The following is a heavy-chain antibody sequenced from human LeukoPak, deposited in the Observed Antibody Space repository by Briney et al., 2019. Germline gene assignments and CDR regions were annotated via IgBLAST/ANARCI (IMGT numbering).Heavy chain of an antibody. V-gene: IGHV3-7*03. J-gene: IGHJ6*02. CDR1: GFPFSSYW. CDR3: ARAPPHYYYGMDV. Sequence: GSLRLSCVASGFPFSSYWMTWVRQAPGKGLEWVANIKQDGSKKSYVDSVKGRFTISRDNSKNTLYLQMNSLRAEDTAVYYCARAPPHYYYGMDVWGQGTTVTVSS. CDR2: IKQDGSKK.